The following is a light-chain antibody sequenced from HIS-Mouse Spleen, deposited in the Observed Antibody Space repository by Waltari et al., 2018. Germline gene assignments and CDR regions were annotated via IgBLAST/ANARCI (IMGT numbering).Light chain of an antibody. CDR2: LNSDGSH. CDR3: QTWGPVV. V-gene: IGLV4-69*01. Sequence: QLVLTQSPSASASLGASVKPTCTLSSRHSSYALAWHQQQPEKGPRYLMKLNSDGSHSKGDGIPDRFSGSSSGAERYLTISSLQSEDEADYYCQTWGPVVFGGGTKLTVL. CDR1: SRHSSYA. J-gene: IGLJ2*01.